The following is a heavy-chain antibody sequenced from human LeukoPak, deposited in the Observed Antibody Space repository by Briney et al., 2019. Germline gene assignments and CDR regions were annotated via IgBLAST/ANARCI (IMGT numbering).Heavy chain of an antibody. CDR2: ISNSGSVI. CDR3: AIGGILIDC. CDR1: GFSFSTHS. V-gene: IGHV3-48*04. Sequence: EGSLRLSCAASGFSFSTHSMNWVRQAPGKGLEWVSCISNSGSVIYYADSVEGRFTISRDNAKNSLYLQMNSLRAEDTAVYYCAIGGILIDCWGQGTLVTVSS. J-gene: IGHJ4*02. D-gene: IGHD1-26*01.